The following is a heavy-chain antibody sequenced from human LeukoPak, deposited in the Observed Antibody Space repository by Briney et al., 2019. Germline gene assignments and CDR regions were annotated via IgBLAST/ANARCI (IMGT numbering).Heavy chain of an antibody. Sequence: SVKVSCKASGGTFSSYAISWVRQAPGQGLEWMGGIVPIFGTANYAQKFQGRVTITADESTGTAYMELSSLRSEDTAVYYCARGTYYYDSSGYPFDYWGQGTLVTVSS. J-gene: IGHJ4*02. CDR2: IVPIFGTA. V-gene: IGHV1-69*13. CDR1: GGTFSSYA. D-gene: IGHD3-22*01. CDR3: ARGTYYYDSSGYPFDY.